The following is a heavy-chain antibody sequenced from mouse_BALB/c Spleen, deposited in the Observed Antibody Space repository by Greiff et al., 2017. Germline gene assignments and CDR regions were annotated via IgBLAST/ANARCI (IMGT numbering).Heavy chain of an antibody. V-gene: IGHV4-1*02. Sequence: EVQLVESGGGLVQPGGSLKLSCAASGFDFSRYWMSWVRQAPGKGLEWIGEINPDSSTINYTPSLKDKFIISRDNAKNTLYLQMSKVRSEDTALYYCARHTYYRYDEQFDYWGQGTTLTVSS. CDR2: INPDSSTI. CDR1: GFDFSRYW. J-gene: IGHJ2*01. D-gene: IGHD2-14*01. CDR3: ARHTYYRYDEQFDY.